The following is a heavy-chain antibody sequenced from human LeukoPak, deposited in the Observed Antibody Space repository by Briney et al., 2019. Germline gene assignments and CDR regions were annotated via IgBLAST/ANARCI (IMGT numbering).Heavy chain of an antibody. CDR3: ARHDTDSSSFDY. CDR1: GYSFTSYW. J-gene: IGHJ4*02. V-gene: IGHV5-51*01. Sequence: GVALQISCPGSGYSFTSYWIGWVRHVPGKGLEWMGIIYSGDPDTRYSPSFQGQVTISADKSISTAYLQWSSLKASDTAMYYCARHDTDSSSFDYWGQGTLVTVSS. D-gene: IGHD6-6*01. CDR2: IYSGDPDT.